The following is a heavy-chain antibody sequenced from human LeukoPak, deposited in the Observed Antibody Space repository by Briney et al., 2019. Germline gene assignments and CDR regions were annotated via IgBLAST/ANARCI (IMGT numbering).Heavy chain of an antibody. D-gene: IGHD5-12*01. CDR3: AREAIDY. Sequence: PGGSLRLSCAASGFTFDDYAMHWVRQAPGKGLEWVSGISWNSGSIGYADSVKGRFTISRDNAKNSLYLQMNSLRAEDTAVYYCAREAIDYWGQGTLVTVSS. V-gene: IGHV3-9*01. CDR1: GFTFDDYA. J-gene: IGHJ4*02. CDR2: ISWNSGSI.